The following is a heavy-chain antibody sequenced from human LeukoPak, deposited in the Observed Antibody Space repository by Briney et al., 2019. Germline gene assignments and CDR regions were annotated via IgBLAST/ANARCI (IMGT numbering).Heavy chain of an antibody. D-gene: IGHD3-10*01. CDR1: GGSISSGSYY. J-gene: IGHJ6*03. CDR3: ARASPTVTYFYYLDV. Sequence: SQTLSPTCTVSGGSISSGSYYWSWIRQPAGKGLEWIGRIYTSGSTNYNPSLKSRVTISVDTSKNQFSLKLRSVTAADTAVYYCARASPTVTYFYYLDVWGKGTTVTISS. CDR2: IYTSGST. V-gene: IGHV4-61*02.